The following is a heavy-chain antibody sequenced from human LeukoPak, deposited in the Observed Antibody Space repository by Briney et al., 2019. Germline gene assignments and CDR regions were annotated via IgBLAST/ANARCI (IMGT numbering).Heavy chain of an antibody. D-gene: IGHD3-22*01. CDR1: GGTFSSYA. J-gene: IGHJ5*02. CDR2: IIPIFGTA. CDR3: ASWDYYDSSGSNWFDP. Sequence: ASVTVSCKASGGTFSSYAISWVRQAPGQGLEWMGGIIPIFGTANYAQKFQGRVTITADKSTSTAYMGLSSLRSEDTAVYYCASWDYYDSSGSNWFDPWGQGTLVTVSS. V-gene: IGHV1-69*06.